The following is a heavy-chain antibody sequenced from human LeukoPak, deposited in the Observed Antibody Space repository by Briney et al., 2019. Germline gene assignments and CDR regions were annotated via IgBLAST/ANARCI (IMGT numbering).Heavy chain of an antibody. J-gene: IGHJ6*02. CDR3: ARDQVLRMVRGVLSGMDV. Sequence: GGSLRLSCAASGFTVSSDYMSWVRQAPGKGLEWVSVIYSGGSTYYADSVKGRFTISRDNSKNTLYLQMNSLRAEDTAVYYCARDQVLRMVRGVLSGMDVWGQGTTVTVSS. CDR2: IYSGGST. V-gene: IGHV3-66*01. D-gene: IGHD3-10*01. CDR1: GFTVSSDY.